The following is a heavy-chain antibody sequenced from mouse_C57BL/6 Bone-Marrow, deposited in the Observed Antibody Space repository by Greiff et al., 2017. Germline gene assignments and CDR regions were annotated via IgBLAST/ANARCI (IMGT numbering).Heavy chain of an antibody. V-gene: IGHV1-7*01. CDR1: GYTFTSYW. CDR3: ARRYYSNNWYFDV. CDR2: INPSSGYT. D-gene: IGHD2-5*01. Sequence: QVQLQQSGAELAQPGASVKLSCKASGYTFTSYWMHWVKQRPGQGLEWIGYINPSSGYTKYNQKFKDKATLTADKSSSTAYMQLSSLTYEDSAVYYCARRYYSNNWYFDVWGTGTTVTVSA. J-gene: IGHJ1*03.